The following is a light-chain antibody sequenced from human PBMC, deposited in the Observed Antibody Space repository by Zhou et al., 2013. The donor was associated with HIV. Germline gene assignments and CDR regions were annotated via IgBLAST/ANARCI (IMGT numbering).Light chain of an antibody. CDR3: QQRSNWWT. J-gene: IGKJ1*01. Sequence: EIVMTQSPATLSVSPGERATLSCRASQRVSSNLAWYQQKPGQAPRLLIYGASTRATAIPARFSGSGSGTEFTLTISSMQPEDFAVYYCQQRSNWWTFGQGTKVEIK. V-gene: IGKV3-15*01. CDR2: GAS. CDR1: QRVSSN.